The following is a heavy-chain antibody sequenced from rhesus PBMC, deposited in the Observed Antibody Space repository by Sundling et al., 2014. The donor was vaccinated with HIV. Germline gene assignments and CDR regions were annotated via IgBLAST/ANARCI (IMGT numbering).Heavy chain of an antibody. Sequence: QVTLKESGPALVKPTQTLTLTCTFSAFSLNTSGLGVGWIRQPPGKTLEWLSHIYWDDDRRFNTSLKSRLTISKDTSKNQVVLTMTNMDPVDTATYYCARSGQLEQLDYWGQGVLVTVSS. V-gene: IGHV2-174*02. CDR1: AFSLNTSGLG. D-gene: IGHD1-20*01. CDR2: IYWDDDR. J-gene: IGHJ4*01. CDR3: ARSGQLEQLDY.